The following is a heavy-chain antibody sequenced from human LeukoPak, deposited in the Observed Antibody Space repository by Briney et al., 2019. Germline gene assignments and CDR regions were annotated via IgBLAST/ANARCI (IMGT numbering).Heavy chain of an antibody. Sequence: ASVKVSCKASGYTFTGYYMHWVRQAPGQGLEWMGWINPNSGGTNYAQKFQGRVTMTRDTSISTAYMELSRLRSDDTAVYYCASGSAPPITMVRGVRFDPWGQGTLVTVSS. D-gene: IGHD3-10*01. CDR2: INPNSGGT. CDR3: ASGSAPPITMVRGVRFDP. CDR1: GYTFTGYY. J-gene: IGHJ5*02. V-gene: IGHV1-2*02.